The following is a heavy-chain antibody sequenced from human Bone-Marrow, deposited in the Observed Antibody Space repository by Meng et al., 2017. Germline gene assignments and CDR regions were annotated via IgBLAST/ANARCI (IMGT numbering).Heavy chain of an antibody. D-gene: IGHD6-13*01. CDR1: GFSFTDAW. V-gene: IGHV3-15*01. Sequence: EVGPWGSGGGLVKLGGSLRRSCVASGFSFTDAWMSWVRQAPGKGLEWVGRIKRNSDGGTTDYAAPVKGRFTISRDDSKNTLFLQMNSLITEDTAVYFCATGAAAADHWGQGTLVTVSS. CDR3: ATGAAAADH. CDR2: IKRNSDGGTT. J-gene: IGHJ4*02.